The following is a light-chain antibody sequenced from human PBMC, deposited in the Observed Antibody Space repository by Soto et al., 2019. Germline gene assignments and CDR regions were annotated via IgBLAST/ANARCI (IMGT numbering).Light chain of an antibody. V-gene: IGKV3-20*01. Sequence: EIVLTQSPGTLSLSPGERATLSCRASQSVSSSFLAWYQQKPGQAPSLLIYGASSRATGIPDRFSGSGSGTDFTLTISRLEPEEFAVYYCQQYDSSPWTFGQGTKVEIK. CDR2: GAS. CDR3: QQYDSSPWT. CDR1: QSVSSSF. J-gene: IGKJ1*01.